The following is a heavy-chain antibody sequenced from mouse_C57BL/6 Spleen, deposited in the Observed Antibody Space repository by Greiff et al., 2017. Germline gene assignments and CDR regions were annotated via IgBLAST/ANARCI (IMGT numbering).Heavy chain of an antibody. CDR2: IDPSDSYT. CDR1: GYTFTSYW. CDR3: GRKGVWSHAMED. J-gene: IGHJ4*01. Sequence: QVQLQQPGAELVMPGASVKLSCKASGYTFTSYWMHWVKQRPGQGLEWIGEIDPSDSYTNYNQKFKGKSTLTVDKSSSTAYMQLSSLTSEDTAVYYCGRKGVWSHAMEDWGQGASVT. V-gene: IGHV1-69*01.